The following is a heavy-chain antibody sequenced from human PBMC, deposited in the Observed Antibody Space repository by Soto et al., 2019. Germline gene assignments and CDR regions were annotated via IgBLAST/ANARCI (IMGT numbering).Heavy chain of an antibody. CDR2: INPKSGGT. V-gene: IGHV1-2*04. D-gene: IGHD2-8*01. J-gene: IGHJ6*02. Sequence: GASVKVSCKTSGYTFSNYYINWVRQAPGQGLEWMGRINPKSGGTSTAQKFQGWVTMTRDRSISTVYMELTRLRSDDTAVYFCARGHSTDCSNGVCSFFYNHEMDVWGQGTTVTVSS. CDR3: ARGHSTDCSNGVCSFFYNHEMDV. CDR1: GYTFSNYY.